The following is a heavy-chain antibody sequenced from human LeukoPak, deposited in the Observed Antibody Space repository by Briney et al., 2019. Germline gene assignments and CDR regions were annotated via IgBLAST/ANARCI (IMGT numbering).Heavy chain of an antibody. CDR1: VYTFTSYY. V-gene: IGHV1-46*01. Sequence: ASVKVSCKASVYTFTSYYMHWVRQAPGQGLEWMGIINPSGGSTSYAQKFQGRVSMTRDTSTSTVYMELSSLRSEGTAVYYCARGPGSGWDYYYYYYMDVWGKGTTVTISS. CDR2: INPSGGST. CDR3: ARGPGSGWDYYYYYYMDV. J-gene: IGHJ6*03. D-gene: IGHD6-19*01.